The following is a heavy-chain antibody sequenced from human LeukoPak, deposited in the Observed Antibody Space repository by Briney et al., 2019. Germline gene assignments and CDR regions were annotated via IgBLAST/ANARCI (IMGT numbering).Heavy chain of an antibody. J-gene: IGHJ4*02. D-gene: IGHD6-19*01. V-gene: IGHV3-23*01. Sequence: GGSLRLSCAGSGFSFSNYVMTWVRQAPGKGLEWVSTVSNSGASAYYADSVKGRFTISRDNSRNTVYLQVNNLRAEDTAIYYCARGFNSGWYGAYWGQGTLVTVSS. CDR3: ARGFNSGWYGAY. CDR2: VSNSGASA. CDR1: GFSFSNYV.